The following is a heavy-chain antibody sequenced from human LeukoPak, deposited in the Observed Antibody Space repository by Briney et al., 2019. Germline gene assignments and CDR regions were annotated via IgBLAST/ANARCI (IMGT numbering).Heavy chain of an antibody. V-gene: IGHV3-23*01. CDR2: ITSGGST. CDR1: GFTFSSYA. CDR3: AKWAAITRFDY. J-gene: IGHJ4*02. Sequence: PGGSLRLYCAASGFTFSSYAMTWVRQAPGKGLEWVSRITSGGSTYYADSVKGRFTISRDNSKYTLYLQMNSLRAEDTAVYFCAKWAAITRFDYWGEGTLVSVSS. D-gene: IGHD1-14*01.